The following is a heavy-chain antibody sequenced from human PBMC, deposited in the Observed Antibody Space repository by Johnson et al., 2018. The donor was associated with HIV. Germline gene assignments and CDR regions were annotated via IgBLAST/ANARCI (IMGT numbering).Heavy chain of an antibody. CDR2: INWNGGST. CDR1: GFTFDDYG. J-gene: IGHJ3*02. Sequence: EVQLVESGVGLVKPGGSLILSCAASGFTFDDYGMSWVRQAPGKGLEWVSGINWNGGSTGYADSVKGRFTISRDNAKNSLYLQMNSLRAEDTALYYCAKATEGEGLWAFDIWGQGTMVTVSS. CDR3: AKATEGEGLWAFDI. V-gene: IGHV3-20*04. D-gene: IGHD1-26*01.